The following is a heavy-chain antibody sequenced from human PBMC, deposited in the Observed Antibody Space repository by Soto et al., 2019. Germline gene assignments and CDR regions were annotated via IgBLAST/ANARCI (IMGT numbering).Heavy chain of an antibody. J-gene: IGHJ6*01. Sequence: EVQLVESGGGLVQPGGSLRLSCAASGFAFSTYWMHWVRQAPVKGLLWVSRIKFDGSSTYYADSVKGRFTISRDDAKKTLYLQVSGLRVDEAAVYYCARGAKIVYGRDVWGQGSTVTVSS. CDR2: IKFDGSST. CDR3: ARGAKIVYGRDV. D-gene: IGHD3-16*02. CDR1: GFAFSTYW. V-gene: IGHV3-74*01.